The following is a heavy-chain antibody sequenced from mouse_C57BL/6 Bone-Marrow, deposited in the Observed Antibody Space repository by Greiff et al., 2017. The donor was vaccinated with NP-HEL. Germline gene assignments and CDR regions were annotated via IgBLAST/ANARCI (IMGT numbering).Heavy chain of an antibody. CDR1: GYTFTDYN. CDR3: AILLYYYGRDYYFDY. V-gene: IGHV1-18*01. D-gene: IGHD1-1*01. CDR2: INPNNGGT. Sequence: EVKLQQSGPELVKPGASVKIPCKASGYTFTDYNMDWVKQSHGKSLEWIGDINPNNGGTIYNQKFKGKATLTVDKSSSTAYMELRSLTSEDTAVYYCAILLYYYGRDYYFDYWGQGTTLTVSS. J-gene: IGHJ2*01.